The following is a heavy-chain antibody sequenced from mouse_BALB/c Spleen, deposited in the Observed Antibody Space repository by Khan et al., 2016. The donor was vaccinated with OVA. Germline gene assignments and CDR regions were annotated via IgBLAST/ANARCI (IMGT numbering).Heavy chain of an antibody. J-gene: IGHJ3*01. CDR3: ARSTYRYAFVY. CDR1: GDSITTGY. D-gene: IGHD2-14*01. V-gene: IGHV3-8*02. Sequence: EVQLQESGPSLVKPSQTLSLTCSVTGDSITTGYWNWIRKFPGNKLEYMGYIIYTGYTYYNTSLNSRISITRHKATKQYYLQLNSVTDEDTATYYCARSTYRYAFVYWGQGTLVTVSA. CDR2: IIYTGYT.